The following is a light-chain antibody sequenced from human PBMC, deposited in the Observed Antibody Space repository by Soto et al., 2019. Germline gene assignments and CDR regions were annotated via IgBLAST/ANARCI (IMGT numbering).Light chain of an antibody. CDR1: QSIRND. J-gene: IGKJ1*01. CDR2: TTS. V-gene: IGKV1-39*01. Sequence: DIQMTQSPSSLSASVGDRVTITCRASQSIRNDLNWYQQRPGKAPKLLMYTTSNLERGVPSRFSGSGSGTDFTLTINNLQPEDFGTYFCRQGFSRPRTFGLGTKVDIK. CDR3: RQGFSRPRT.